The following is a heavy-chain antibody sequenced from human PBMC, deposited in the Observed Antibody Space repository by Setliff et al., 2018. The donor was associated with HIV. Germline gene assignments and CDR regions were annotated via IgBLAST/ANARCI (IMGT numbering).Heavy chain of an antibody. Sequence: LSLSCAASGFTFSSYSMNWVRQAPGKGLEWIGRDYKAGDNYIAHYAASMGGRFTISRDESQNSVYLQMNSLRTEDTGVYYCVEDIGSWAGNYGLDIWGQGTMVTVSS. CDR1: GFTFSSYS. CDR3: VEDIGSWAGNYGLDI. CDR2: DYKAGDNYIA. V-gene: IGHV3-72*01. J-gene: IGHJ3*02. D-gene: IGHD3-10*01.